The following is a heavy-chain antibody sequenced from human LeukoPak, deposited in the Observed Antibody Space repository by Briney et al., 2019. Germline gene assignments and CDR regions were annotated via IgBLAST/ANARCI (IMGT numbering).Heavy chain of an antibody. CDR2: ISGSGGST. CDR1: GLTFSTYA. J-gene: IGHJ4*02. CDR3: AKDLCSGGTCYSGFDY. D-gene: IGHD2-15*01. V-gene: IGHV3-23*01. Sequence: PGGSLRLSCAASGLTFSTYAMSWARQAPGKGLEWVSAISGSGGSTYFADSVMGRFTIARDNSKSTLFLQMNSLTAEDTAVYYCAKDLCSGGTCYSGFDYWGQGTLVTVSS.